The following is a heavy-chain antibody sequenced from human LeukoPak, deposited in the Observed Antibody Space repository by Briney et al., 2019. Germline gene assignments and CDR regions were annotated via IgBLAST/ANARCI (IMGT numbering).Heavy chain of an antibody. CDR3: ARGFAVTTTSRFY. V-gene: IGHV3-30-3*01. J-gene: IGHJ4*02. D-gene: IGHD4-17*01. CDR1: GFTFDDYA. Sequence: PGGSLRLSCAVPGFTFDDYAMHWVRQAPGKGLEWVAVISYDGSNKYYADSVKGRFTISRDNSKNTLYLQMNSLRAEDTAVYYCARGFAVTTTSRFYWGQGTLVTVSS. CDR2: ISYDGSNK.